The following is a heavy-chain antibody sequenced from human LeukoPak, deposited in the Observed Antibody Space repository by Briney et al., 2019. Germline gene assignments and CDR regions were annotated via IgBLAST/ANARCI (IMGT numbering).Heavy chain of an antibody. CDR3: ATQGATLYYFDY. CDR2: IYYSGST. V-gene: IGHV4-39*01. Sequence: SETLSLTCTVSGGSISSSSYYWGWIRQPPGKGLEWIGSIYYSGSTYYNPSLKSRVTISVDTSKSQFSLKLSSVTAADTAVYYCATQGATLYYFDYWGQGTLVTVSS. D-gene: IGHD1-26*01. J-gene: IGHJ4*02. CDR1: GGSISSSSYY.